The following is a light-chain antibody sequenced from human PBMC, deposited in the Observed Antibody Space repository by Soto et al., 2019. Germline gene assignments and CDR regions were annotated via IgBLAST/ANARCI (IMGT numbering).Light chain of an antibody. J-gene: IGLJ2*01. CDR2: EVS. Sequence: QSALAQPPSASGSPGQSVTITCTGTNSDVGTYNYVSWYRHHPGKAPKFMIYEVSKRPLGVPDRFSGSKSGNTASLTVSGLQAEDEADYYCSSYAGSNNLVFGGGTKLTVL. V-gene: IGLV2-8*01. CDR3: SSYAGSNNLV. CDR1: NSDVGTYNY.